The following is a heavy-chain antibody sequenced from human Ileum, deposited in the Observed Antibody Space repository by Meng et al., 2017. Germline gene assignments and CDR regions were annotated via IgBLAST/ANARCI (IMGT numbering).Heavy chain of an antibody. V-gene: IGHV4-4*02. J-gene: IGHJ4*02. D-gene: IGHD7-27*01. CDR1: GASIIGVNW. CDR3: ARGTGDIRVGFDY. Sequence: QGQLQGSGPGTVKPSGTLSLTCTVSGASIIGVNWWTWVRQTPGKGLEWIGEIHHSGSTNSIPSLKSRVTLSVDKSKNQFSLSMTSVTAADTAVYYCARGTGDIRVGFDYWGQGTLVTVSS. CDR2: IHHSGST.